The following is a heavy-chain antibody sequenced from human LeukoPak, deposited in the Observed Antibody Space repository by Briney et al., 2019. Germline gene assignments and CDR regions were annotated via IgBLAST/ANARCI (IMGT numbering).Heavy chain of an antibody. CDR2: IWYDGSNK. CDR3: AKDGIVGATYPDAFDI. D-gene: IGHD1-26*01. CDR1: GFTFSNSG. Sequence: GGSLRLSCAASGFTFSNSGMHWVRQAPGKGLEWVAVIWYDGSNKYYADSVKGRFTISGDNSKNTLYLQMNSLRAEDTAVYYCAKDGIVGATYPDAFDIWGQGTMVTVSS. J-gene: IGHJ3*02. V-gene: IGHV3-33*06.